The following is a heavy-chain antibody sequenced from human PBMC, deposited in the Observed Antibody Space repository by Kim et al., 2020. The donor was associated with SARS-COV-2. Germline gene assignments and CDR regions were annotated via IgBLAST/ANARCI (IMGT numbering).Heavy chain of an antibody. D-gene: IGHD2-21*01. J-gene: IGHJ5*02. CDR2: YDGSQK. Sequence: YDGSQKSYADSVKGRFTISRDDSKSTLYLQMNGLTSEDTAVYFCARGDDAWGQGTLVTVSS. V-gene: IGHV3-30-3*01. CDR3: ARGDDA.